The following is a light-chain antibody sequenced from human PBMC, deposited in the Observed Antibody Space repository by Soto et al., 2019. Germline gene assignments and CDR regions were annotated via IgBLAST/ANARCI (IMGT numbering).Light chain of an antibody. CDR3: QVWDSSSDHVV. J-gene: IGLJ2*01. Sequence: SYELTQPPSVSVAPGQTARVTCGGNNIASKSVHWYQQKPGQAPVLVVYDDDDRPSGIPERFSGSKSGNTATLTITRAEAGDEADYYCQVWDSSSDHVVFGGGTKVTVL. V-gene: IGLV3-21*02. CDR1: NIASKS. CDR2: DDD.